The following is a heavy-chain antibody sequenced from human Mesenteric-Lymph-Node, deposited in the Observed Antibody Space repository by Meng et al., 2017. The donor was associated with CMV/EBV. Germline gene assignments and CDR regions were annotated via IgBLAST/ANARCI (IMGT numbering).Heavy chain of an antibody. Sequence: ESLKIPLAAPGFPLSNYAMILVRQAPGKGLEWVSSITCSCGSTHYADSVKGRFTISRDNAKNSLYLQMNSLRAEDTALYYCARDGEFGGYISDFGGNYYYGMDVWGQGTTVTVSS. D-gene: IGHD3-10*01. CDR1: GFPLSNYA. V-gene: IGHV3-21*04. J-gene: IGHJ6*02. CDR2: ITCSCGST. CDR3: ARDGEFGGYISDFGGNYYYGMDV.